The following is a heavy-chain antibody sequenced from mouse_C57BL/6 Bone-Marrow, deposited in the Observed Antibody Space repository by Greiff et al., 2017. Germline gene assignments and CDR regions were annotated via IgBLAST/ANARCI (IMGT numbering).Heavy chain of an antibody. CDR3: TRGGDYYGSSSWYFDV. V-gene: IGHV5S21*01. Sequence: EVKLQESGEGLVKPGGSLKLSCAASGFTFSSYAMSWVRQTPEKRLEWVAYISSGGDYIYYADTVKGRFTISRDNARNTLYLQMSSLKSEDTAMYYCTRGGDYYGSSSWYFDVWGTGTTVTVSS. CDR2: ISSGGDYI. J-gene: IGHJ1*03. D-gene: IGHD1-1*01. CDR1: GFTFSSYA.